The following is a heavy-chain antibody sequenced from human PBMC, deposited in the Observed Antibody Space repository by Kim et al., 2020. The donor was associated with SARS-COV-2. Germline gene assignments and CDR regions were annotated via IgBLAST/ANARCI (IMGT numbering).Heavy chain of an antibody. V-gene: IGHV3-7*03. D-gene: IGHD1-26*01. CDR3: ARGRQTLGP. CDR2: IKQDETEK. Sequence: GGSLRLSCAASGFTFSSYWMSWVRQAPGKGLEWVANIKQDETEKNYVDSVTARFTISRDNAKNSLFLHINSVRAEDTAVYYCARGRQTLGPWGQGTLVTVSS. CDR1: GFTFSSYW. J-gene: IGHJ5*02.